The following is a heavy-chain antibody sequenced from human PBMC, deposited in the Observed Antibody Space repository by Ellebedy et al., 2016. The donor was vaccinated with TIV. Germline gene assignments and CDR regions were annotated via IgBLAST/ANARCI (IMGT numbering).Heavy chain of an antibody. CDR1: GFSLTNIIMG. Sequence: SGPTLVKPQETLTLTCTVSGFSLTNIIMGVSWIRQPPGKALEWLAHIFANDKESYSTSMMSRLSISKDTSKSQVVLTMTNVDPVDTATYYCTRALYDCGGDCSYNFDYWGQGSLVTVSS. CDR3: TRALYDCGGDCSYNFDY. D-gene: IGHD2-21*02. V-gene: IGHV2-26*01. J-gene: IGHJ4*02. CDR2: IFANDKE.